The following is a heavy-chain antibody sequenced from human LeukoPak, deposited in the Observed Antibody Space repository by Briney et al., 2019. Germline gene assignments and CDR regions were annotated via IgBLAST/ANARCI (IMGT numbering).Heavy chain of an antibody. D-gene: IGHD2-2*02. V-gene: IGHV4-38-2*01. CDR1: GYSISSGYY. Sequence: TLSLXCAVSGYSISSGYYWGWIRQPPGQGLEWIGSIYHSGSTYYNPSLKSRVTISVDTSKNQFSLKLSSVTAADTAVYYCARHGLSYCSSTSCYTGWFDPWGQGTLVTVSS. CDR3: ARHGLSYCSSTSCYTGWFDP. J-gene: IGHJ5*02. CDR2: IYHSGST.